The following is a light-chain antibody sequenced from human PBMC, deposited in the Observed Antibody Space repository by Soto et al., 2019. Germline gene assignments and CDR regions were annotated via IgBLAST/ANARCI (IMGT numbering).Light chain of an antibody. Sequence: ETVMTQSPATLSVSPGERATLSCRASQSISSNLAWFQQKPGQAPRLLIYSASTRATGIPARFSGSGSGTEFTLTISSLQSEDFAVYYCQQYNNWPRTFGGGTKVDIK. CDR1: QSISSN. J-gene: IGKJ4*01. CDR2: SAS. V-gene: IGKV3-15*01. CDR3: QQYNNWPRT.